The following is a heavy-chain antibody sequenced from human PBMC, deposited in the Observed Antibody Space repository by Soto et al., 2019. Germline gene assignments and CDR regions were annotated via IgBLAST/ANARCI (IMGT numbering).Heavy chain of an antibody. Sequence: LGESLKISCXGSGYSFTSYWIGWVRQMPGKGLEWMGIIYPGDSDTRYSPSFQGQVTISADKPISTAYLQWSSLKASDTAMYYCARPDYYYDSSGYVGLGDAFDIWGQGTMVTVSS. V-gene: IGHV5-51*01. CDR2: IYPGDSDT. J-gene: IGHJ3*02. D-gene: IGHD3-22*01. CDR1: GYSFTSYW. CDR3: ARPDYYYDSSGYVGLGDAFDI.